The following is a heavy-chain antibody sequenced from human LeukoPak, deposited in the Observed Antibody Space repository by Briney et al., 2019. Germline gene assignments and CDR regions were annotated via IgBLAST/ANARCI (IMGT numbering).Heavy chain of an antibody. V-gene: IGHV4-34*01. Sequence: PSETLSLTCAVYGGSFSGYFWTWIRQPPGKGLEWIGEINHSGSTNYNPSLKSRVTISVDTSKNQLSLKLSSVTAADTAVYYCARARGGVAIDFWGQGTRVTVSA. CDR2: INHSGST. CDR3: ARARGGVAIDF. D-gene: IGHD5-12*01. J-gene: IGHJ4*02. CDR1: GGSFSGYF.